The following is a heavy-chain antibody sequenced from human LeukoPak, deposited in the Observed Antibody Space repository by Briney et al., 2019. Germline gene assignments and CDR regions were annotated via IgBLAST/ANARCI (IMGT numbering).Heavy chain of an antibody. V-gene: IGHV1-18*01. CDR2: ISGYSGKT. J-gene: IGHJ5*02. CDR1: GYSFNKFG. CDR3: VRVGSAYGDPLEFDL. D-gene: IGHD2-21*01. Sequence: ASVKVSCKASGYSFNKFGISWVRQAPGQGLEWIGWISGYSGKTDSAQKLQDRVTMTTDNSTSTAYLELRSLRSDDTAVYFCVRVGSAYGDPLEFDLWGQGTLVTVSS.